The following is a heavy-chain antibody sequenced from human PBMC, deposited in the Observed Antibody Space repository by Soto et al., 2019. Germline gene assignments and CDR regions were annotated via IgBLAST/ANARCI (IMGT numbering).Heavy chain of an antibody. V-gene: IGHV1-18*01. CDR1: GYTFTSYG. CDR2: ISAYNGNT. CDR3: ARAGEAYCGGDCYSVDY. Sequence: WASVKVSCKASGYTFTSYGISWVRQAPGQGLEWMGWISAYNGNTNYAQKLQGRVTMTTDTSTSTAYMELRSLRSDDTAVYYCARAGEAYCGGDCYSVDYWGQGTLVTGLL. D-gene: IGHD2-21*02. J-gene: IGHJ4*02.